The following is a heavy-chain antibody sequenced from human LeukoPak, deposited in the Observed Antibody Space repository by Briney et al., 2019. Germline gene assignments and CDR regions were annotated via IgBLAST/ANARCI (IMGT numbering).Heavy chain of an antibody. V-gene: IGHV3-11*04. D-gene: IGHD3-9*01. CDR2: ISYSGSTI. CDR3: ARAPEGYYDILTGYWGD. CDR1: GFTFGDYY. Sequence: GGSLRLSCAASGFTFGDYYMSWIRQAPGKGLECVSYISYSGSTIYYGDSVKGRFTISRDNAKNTLYLQMNSLRAEDTAVYYCARAPEGYYDILTGYWGDWGQGTLVTVSS. J-gene: IGHJ4*02.